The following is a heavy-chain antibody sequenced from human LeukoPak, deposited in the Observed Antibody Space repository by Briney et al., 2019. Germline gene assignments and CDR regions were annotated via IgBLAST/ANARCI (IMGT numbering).Heavy chain of an antibody. CDR3: ARDRRRWLQLRPDAFDI. V-gene: IGHV1-2*06. Sequence: ASVKVSCKASGYTFTGYYMHWVRQAPGQGLEWMGRINPNSGGTNYAQKFQGRVTMTRDTSISTAYMELSRLRSDDTAVYYCARDRRRWLQLRPDAFDIWGQGTMVTVSS. CDR1: GYTFTGYY. D-gene: IGHD5-24*01. J-gene: IGHJ3*02. CDR2: INPNSGGT.